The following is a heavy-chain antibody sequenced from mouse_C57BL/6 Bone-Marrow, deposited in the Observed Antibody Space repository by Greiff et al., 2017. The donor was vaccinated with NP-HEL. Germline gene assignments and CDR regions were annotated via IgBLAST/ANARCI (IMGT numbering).Heavy chain of an antibody. CDR3: ASYDYPWFAY. D-gene: IGHD2-4*01. J-gene: IGHJ3*01. CDR1: GYTFTSYT. Sequence: VQLQQSGAELARPGASVKMSCKASGYTFTSYTMHWVKQRPGQGLEWIGYINPSSGYTKYNQKFKDKATLTADKSSSTAYMQLSSLTSEDSAVYYCASYDYPWFAYWGQGTLVTVSA. V-gene: IGHV1-4*01. CDR2: INPSSGYT.